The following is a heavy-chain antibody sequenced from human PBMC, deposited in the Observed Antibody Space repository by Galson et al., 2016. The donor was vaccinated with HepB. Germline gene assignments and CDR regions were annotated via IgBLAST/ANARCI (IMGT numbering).Heavy chain of an antibody. Sequence: ETLSLTCAVHGGSFSGYFWSWIRQPPGKGLEWIGEINDSGSTNYNPSLESRITISVDTSERQFSLKLTSLTAADTAVYYCARGRGPYSSAYYPIKYWGQGTLATVSS. CDR3: ARGRGPYSSAYYPIKY. CDR2: INDSGST. J-gene: IGHJ4*02. D-gene: IGHD3-22*01. CDR1: GGSFSGYF. V-gene: IGHV4-34*01.